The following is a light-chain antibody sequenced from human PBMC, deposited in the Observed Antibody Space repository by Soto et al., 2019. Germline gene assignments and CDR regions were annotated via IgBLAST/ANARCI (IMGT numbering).Light chain of an antibody. CDR1: SNDIGTYEY. J-gene: IGLJ1*01. CDR2: GVN. V-gene: IGLV2-14*01. CDR3: SSYTTGSTLPWV. Sequence: QSVLTQPASVSGSPGQSITISCTGSSNDIGTYEYVSWHQHHPGRAPKLIIFGVNDRPSGISDRFPGSKSGNTASLTIFGLQLEDEAVYYRSSYTTGSTLPWVFGTGTKVTVL.